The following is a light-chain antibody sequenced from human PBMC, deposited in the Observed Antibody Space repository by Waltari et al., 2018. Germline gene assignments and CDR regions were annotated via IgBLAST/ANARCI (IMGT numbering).Light chain of an antibody. CDR3: QSYDTSLSVV. CDR2: GVN. Sequence: QSVLTQPPSVSGAPGQRVTLSCTGCGSTHGASAVHWYQHRPGKAPTLLIYGVNNRPSGVPDRFFGSKSGTSASLAITSLRAEDEGVYYCQSYDTSLSVVFGGGTKLTVL. CDR1: GSTHGASA. V-gene: IGLV1-40*01. J-gene: IGLJ2*01.